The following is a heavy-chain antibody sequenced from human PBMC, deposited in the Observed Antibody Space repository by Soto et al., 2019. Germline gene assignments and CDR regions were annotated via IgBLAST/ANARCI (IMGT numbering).Heavy chain of an antibody. CDR1: GFTFSSYA. CDR3: ARNGGGGPFDY. J-gene: IGHJ4*02. D-gene: IGHD3-16*01. V-gene: IGHV3-33*01. Sequence: QVQLVESGGGVVQPGRSLRLSCAASGFTFSSYAMHWVRQAPGKGLEWVAAIWYDGNNKYYADSVKGRFTISRDNSKNTLYLQMNSLRAEDTAVYYCARNGGGGPFDYWGQGTLVTVSS. CDR2: IWYDGNNK.